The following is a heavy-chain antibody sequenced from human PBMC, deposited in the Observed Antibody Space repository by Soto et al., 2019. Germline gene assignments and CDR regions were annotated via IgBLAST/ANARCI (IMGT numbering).Heavy chain of an antibody. V-gene: IGHV6-1*01. J-gene: IGHJ6*02. CDR3: ARVHCSAGTCLDGLDF. CDR1: GDSVSSNGAC. CDR2: IYYRSKWFH. Sequence: QTLSLTCVISGDSVSSNGACWNWIRQSPSRGLQWLGRIYYRSKWFHDYAASVESRMAINPDTSRNQFSLQLNYVTPEDTAVYYCARVHCSAGTCLDGLDFWGQGTTVTVSS. D-gene: IGHD2-15*01.